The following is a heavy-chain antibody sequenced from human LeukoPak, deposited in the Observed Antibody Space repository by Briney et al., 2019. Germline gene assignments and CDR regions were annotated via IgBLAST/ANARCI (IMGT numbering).Heavy chain of an antibody. Sequence: SETLSLTCTVSGASITSYYWSWNRQPPGKGLEWIGYIYYSGSTNYNPSLKSRVTISLDTSKNQFSLKVNSVTAADTAVFYCARQMPFYDYWSGQPRAYYYMDVWGKGTTVTVSS. CDR1: GASITSYY. V-gene: IGHV4-59*08. CDR2: IYYSGST. D-gene: IGHD3-3*01. CDR3: ARQMPFYDYWSGQPRAYYYMDV. J-gene: IGHJ6*03.